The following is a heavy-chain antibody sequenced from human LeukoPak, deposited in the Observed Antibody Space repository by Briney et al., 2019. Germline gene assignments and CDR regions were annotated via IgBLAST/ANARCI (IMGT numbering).Heavy chain of an antibody. CDR2: IKQDGSEK. V-gene: IGHV3-7*01. J-gene: IGHJ6*02. CDR1: GFTFSSYW. D-gene: IGHD3-10*01. CDR3: ARVSYYYGSGSYYLHYYYYGMDV. Sequence: GGSLRLSCAASGFTFSSYWMSWVRQAPGKGLEWVANIKQDGSEKYYVDSVKGRFTISRDNAKNSLYLQMNSLRAEDTAVYYCARVSYYYGSGSYYLHYYYYGMDVWGQGTTVTVSS.